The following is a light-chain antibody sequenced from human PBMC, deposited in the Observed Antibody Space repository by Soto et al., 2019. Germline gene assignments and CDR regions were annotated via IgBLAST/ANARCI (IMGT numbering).Light chain of an antibody. J-gene: IGLJ3*02. V-gene: IGLV2-14*01. CDR2: EVS. CDR3: SSYTSSILV. Sequence: SVLTQPASVSGSPGQSITISCTGTSSDVGGYNYVSWYQQYPGKAPKLMIYEVSNRPSGVSIRFSGSKSGNTASLTISGLQAEDEADYYCSSYTSSILVFGGGTKVTVL. CDR1: SSDVGGYNY.